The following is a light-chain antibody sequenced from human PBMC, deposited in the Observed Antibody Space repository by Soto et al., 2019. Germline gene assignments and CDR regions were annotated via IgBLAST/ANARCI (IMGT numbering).Light chain of an antibody. CDR1: SSDVGGFNY. V-gene: IGLV2-14*03. J-gene: IGLJ2*01. CDR3: SSYASTTLLV. CDR2: DVT. Sequence: QSALTQPAPVSGSPGQSITISCTGTSSDVGGFNYVSWYQHHPGKAPKLMIYDVTNRPSGVSDRFSGSKSGNTASLTISGLQAEDEAYYYCSSYASTTLLVFGGGTKVTVL.